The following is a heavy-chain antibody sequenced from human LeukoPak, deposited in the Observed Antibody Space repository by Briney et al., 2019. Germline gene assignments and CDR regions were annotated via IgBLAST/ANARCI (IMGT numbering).Heavy chain of an antibody. CDR1: GLTFGDYA. V-gene: IGHV3-49*04. CDR3: TTGNYYDSSGYRFDY. J-gene: IGHJ4*02. Sequence: GGSLRLSCTTSGLTFGDYAMSWVRQAPGKGLEGVGFIRSKANGGTTEYAAYAKGRFTISRDDSKSIAHLQMNSLKNEDTAVYYGTTGNYYDSSGYRFDYWGQGTLVTVSS. CDR2: IRSKANGGTT. D-gene: IGHD3-22*01.